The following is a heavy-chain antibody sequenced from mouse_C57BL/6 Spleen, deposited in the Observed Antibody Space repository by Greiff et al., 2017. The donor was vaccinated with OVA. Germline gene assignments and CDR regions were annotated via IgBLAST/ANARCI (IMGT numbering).Heavy chain of an antibody. Sequence: VKLQESGAELMKPGASVKLSCKATGYTFTGYWIEWVKQRPGHGLEWIGEILPGSGSTNYNGKFKGKATFTADTSSNTAYMQLSSLTTEDSAIYYCAREGFYDYDAMDYWGQGTSVTVSS. CDR3: AREGFYDYDAMDY. J-gene: IGHJ4*01. CDR1: GYTFTGYW. CDR2: ILPGSGST. V-gene: IGHV1-9*01. D-gene: IGHD2-3*01.